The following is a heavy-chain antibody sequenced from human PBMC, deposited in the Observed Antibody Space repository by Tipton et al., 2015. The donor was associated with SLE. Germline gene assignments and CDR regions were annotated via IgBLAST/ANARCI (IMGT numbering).Heavy chain of an antibody. CDR2: IYHSGST. V-gene: IGHV4-38-2*02. D-gene: IGHD6-19*01. Sequence: LRLSCAVSGYSISSGYYWGWIRQPPGKGLEWIGSIYHSGSTYYNPSLKSRVTISVDTSKNQFSLKLSSVTAADTAVYYCARDQAVAGSYYFDYWGQGTLVTVSS. CDR3: ARDQAVAGSYYFDY. J-gene: IGHJ4*02. CDR1: GYSISSGYY.